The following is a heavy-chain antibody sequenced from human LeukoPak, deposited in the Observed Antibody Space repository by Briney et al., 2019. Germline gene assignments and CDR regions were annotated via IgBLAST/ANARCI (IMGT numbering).Heavy chain of an antibody. Sequence: SETLSLTCAVYGGSFSGYYWSWIRQPPGKGLEWIGEINHSGSTNYNPSLKSRVTISVDTSKNQFSLKLSSVTAADTAVYYCARGRADSSSWYYYYYYMGVWGKGTTVTVSS. CDR3: ARGRADSSSWYYYYYYMGV. CDR1: GGSFSGYY. J-gene: IGHJ6*03. D-gene: IGHD6-13*01. CDR2: INHSGST. V-gene: IGHV4-34*01.